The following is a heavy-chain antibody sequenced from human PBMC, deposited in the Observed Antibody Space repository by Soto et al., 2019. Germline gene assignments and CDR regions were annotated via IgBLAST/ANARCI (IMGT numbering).Heavy chain of an antibody. D-gene: IGHD6-25*01. Sequence: QVQLVQSGAEVKKPGTSVRVSCKASGYSFVAYYVHWVRQAPGQGLEWMGWINPNRGGSDCAQKFQGRVTMTNDRSTDTVYMELRGLKADDTAVYYCARDRMKLIAAGDALDIWGQGTAVTVSS. V-gene: IGHV1-2*02. CDR2: INPNRGGS. J-gene: IGHJ3*02. CDR3: ARDRMKLIAAGDALDI. CDR1: GYSFVAYY.